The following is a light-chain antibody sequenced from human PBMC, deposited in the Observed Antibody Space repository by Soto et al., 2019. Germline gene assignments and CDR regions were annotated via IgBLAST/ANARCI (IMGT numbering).Light chain of an antibody. Sequence: QSVLTQPRSASGTPGQRVTISCSGSSSNIGNNNVNWYQQFPGTAPKLLIYSNNQRPSGVPDRFSGAKSGTSASLAISGLQSEDEADYYCAAWDDSLNGDVFGTGTKLTVL. CDR3: AAWDDSLNGDV. J-gene: IGLJ1*01. CDR1: SSNIGNNN. CDR2: SNN. V-gene: IGLV1-44*01.